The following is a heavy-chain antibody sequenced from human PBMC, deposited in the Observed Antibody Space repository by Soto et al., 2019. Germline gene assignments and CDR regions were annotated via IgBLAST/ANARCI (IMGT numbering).Heavy chain of an antibody. CDR1: GFTFSSYA. D-gene: IGHD4-17*01. V-gene: IGHV3-23*01. Sequence: HPGGSLRLSCAASGFTFSSYAMSWVRQAPGKGLEWVSAISGSGGSTYYADSVKGRFTISRDNSKNTLYLQMNSLRAEDTAVYYCAKDRLRWYTPTSYFDYWGQGTLVTVSS. CDR2: ISGSGGST. J-gene: IGHJ4*02. CDR3: AKDRLRWYTPTSYFDY.